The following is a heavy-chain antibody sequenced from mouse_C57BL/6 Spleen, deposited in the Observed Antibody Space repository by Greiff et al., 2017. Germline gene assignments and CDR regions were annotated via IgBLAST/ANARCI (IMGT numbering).Heavy chain of an antibody. CDR3: ARGAYSYAMDY. V-gene: IGHV1-54*01. CDR1: GYAFTNYL. Sequence: VQLQQSGAELVRPGTSVKVSCKASGYAFTNYLIEWVKQRPGQGLEWIGVINPGSGGTNYNEKFKGKATLTADKSSSPAYMQLSSLTSEDSAVYFCARGAYSYAMDYWGQGTSVTVSS. CDR2: INPGSGGT. J-gene: IGHJ4*01. D-gene: IGHD2-10*01.